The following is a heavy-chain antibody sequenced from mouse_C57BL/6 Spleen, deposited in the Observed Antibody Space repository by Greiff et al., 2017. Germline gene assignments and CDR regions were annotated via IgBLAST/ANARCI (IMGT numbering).Heavy chain of an antibody. Sequence: QVQLQQSGAELVRPGASVTLSCKASGYTFTDYEMHWVKQTPVHGLEWIGAIDPETGGTAYNQKFKGKAILTADKSSSTAYMELRSLTAEDSAVYYCTRYDCYWGFAYWGQGTLVTVSA. J-gene: IGHJ3*01. D-gene: IGHD2-12*01. CDR3: TRYDCYWGFAY. V-gene: IGHV1-15*01. CDR2: IDPETGGT. CDR1: GYTFTDYE.